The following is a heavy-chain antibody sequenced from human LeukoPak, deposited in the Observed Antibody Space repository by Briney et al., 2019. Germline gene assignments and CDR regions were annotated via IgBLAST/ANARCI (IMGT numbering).Heavy chain of an antibody. D-gene: IGHD6-19*01. CDR2: ISSSGSTI. CDR3: ARVYSSGWYETDY. CDR1: GFTFSSYE. V-gene: IGHV3-48*03. J-gene: IGHJ4*02. Sequence: GGSVRLSCAASGFTFSSYEMNWVRQAPGKGLEWVSYISSSGSTIYYADSVKGRFTISRDNAKNSLYLQMNSLRAEDTAVYYCARVYSSGWYETDYWGQGTLVTVSS.